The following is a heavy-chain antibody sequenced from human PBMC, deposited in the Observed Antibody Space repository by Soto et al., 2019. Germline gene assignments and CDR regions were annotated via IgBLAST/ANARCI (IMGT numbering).Heavy chain of an antibody. CDR2: INWNGDNA. D-gene: IGHD1-26*01. J-gene: IGHJ4*02. V-gene: IGHV3-20*04. CDR1: GFPFADYS. CDR3: ARDSSAPKVSGNYFRYFDH. Sequence: GGSLRLSCAASGFPFADYSMSWVRPAPGKGLDWVSGINWNGDNADYIDSVRGRFTISRDNVKTSVYLQMSSLRAEDTALYFCARDSSAPKVSGNYFRYFDHWGQGTLVTVSS.